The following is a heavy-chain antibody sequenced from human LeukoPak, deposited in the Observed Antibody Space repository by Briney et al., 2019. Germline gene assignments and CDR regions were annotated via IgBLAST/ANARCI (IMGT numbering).Heavy chain of an antibody. CDR2: INPNSGGT. Sequence: ASAKVSCKASGYTFTGYYMHWVRQAPGQGLEWMGWINPNSGGTNYAQKFQGRVTMTRDTSISTAYMELSRLRSDDTAVYYCARDPYSSGWYVIDYWGQGTLVTVSS. V-gene: IGHV1-2*02. CDR1: GYTFTGYY. CDR3: ARDPYSSGWYVIDY. J-gene: IGHJ4*02. D-gene: IGHD6-19*01.